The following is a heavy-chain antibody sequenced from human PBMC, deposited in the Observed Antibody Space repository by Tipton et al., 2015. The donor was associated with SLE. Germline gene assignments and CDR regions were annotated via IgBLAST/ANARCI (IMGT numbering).Heavy chain of an antibody. Sequence: TLSLTCIVSGSSIDGGYHWGRIRQPPGKGLGWIANIHHSGRTYYNPSLKSRVTISVDTSKNQFSLSLISVTAADTAVYYCARLTPWGYDYWGPGMLVTVSS. D-gene: IGHD7-27*01. V-gene: IGHV4-38-2*02. CDR1: GSSIDGGYH. CDR3: ARLTPWGYDY. J-gene: IGHJ4*02. CDR2: IHHSGRT.